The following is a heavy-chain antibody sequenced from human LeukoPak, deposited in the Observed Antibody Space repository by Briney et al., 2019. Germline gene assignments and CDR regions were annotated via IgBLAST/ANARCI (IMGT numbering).Heavy chain of an antibody. J-gene: IGHJ4*02. V-gene: IGHV4-34*01. CDR1: GGSFSGYY. D-gene: IGHD3-9*01. Sequence: PSETLSLTCAVYGGSFSGYYWSWIRQPPGKGLEWIGEINHSGSTNYNPSLTSRVTISVDTSKNQFSLKLSSVTAADTAVYYCARHPRRGDILTGLLTGTFFDYWGQGTLVTVSS. CDR2: INHSGST. CDR3: ARHPRRGDILTGLLTGTFFDY.